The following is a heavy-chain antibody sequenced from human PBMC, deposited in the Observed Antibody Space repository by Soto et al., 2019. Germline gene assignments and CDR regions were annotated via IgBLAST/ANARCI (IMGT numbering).Heavy chain of an antibody. Sequence: GSLRLSCAASGFTFSSFWMHWVRQAPGKGLVWVSRINGDGSSTTYADSVKGRFTISRDNAKNTLYLQMNSLRVEDTAVYYCARIGYSGTWYIDHWGQGSLVTVSS. J-gene: IGHJ4*02. CDR3: ARIGYSGTWYIDH. V-gene: IGHV3-74*01. CDR2: INGDGSST. D-gene: IGHD6-13*01. CDR1: GFTFSSFW.